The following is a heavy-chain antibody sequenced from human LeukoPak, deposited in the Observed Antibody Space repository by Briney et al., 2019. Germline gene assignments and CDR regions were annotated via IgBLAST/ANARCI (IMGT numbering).Heavy chain of an antibody. D-gene: IGHD5-12*01. CDR1: GFTLSSYA. CDR3: ASGYSGYDYYFDY. Sequence: GGSLRLSCAASGFTLSSYAMSWVRQAPGKGLEWVSAISGSGGSTYYADSVKGRFTISRDDSKNTLYLQMNSLRAGDTAVYYCASGYSGYDYYFDYWGQGTLVTVSS. V-gene: IGHV3-23*01. J-gene: IGHJ4*02. CDR2: ISGSGGST.